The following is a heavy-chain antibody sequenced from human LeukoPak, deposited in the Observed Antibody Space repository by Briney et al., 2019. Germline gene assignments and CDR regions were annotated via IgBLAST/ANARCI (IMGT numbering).Heavy chain of an antibody. CDR1: GFTFSSYA. Sequence: GGSLRLSCAASGFTFSSYAMSWVRQAPGKGLEWVSAISGSGGSTYYADSVKGRFTISRDNSKNTLYLQMNSLRAEDTAIYYCASSYYYDSSGYYLDYWGQGTLVTVSS. V-gene: IGHV3-23*01. CDR2: ISGSGGST. J-gene: IGHJ4*02. D-gene: IGHD3-22*01. CDR3: ASSYYYDSSGYYLDY.